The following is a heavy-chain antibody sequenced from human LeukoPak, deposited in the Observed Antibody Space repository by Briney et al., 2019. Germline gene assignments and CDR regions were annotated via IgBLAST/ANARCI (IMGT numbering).Heavy chain of an antibody. CDR3: AREIGNWFDP. CDR1: GGSISGSPYY. J-gene: IGHJ5*02. Sequence: SETLSLTCTVSGGSISGSPYYNAWIRQPPGKGPEWIGSVYYSGTTYFNPSLKSRVTIFVDTSKNQFSLKLSSVTAADTAVYYCAREIGNWFDPWGQGTLVTVSS. CDR2: VYYSGTT. V-gene: IGHV4-39*07.